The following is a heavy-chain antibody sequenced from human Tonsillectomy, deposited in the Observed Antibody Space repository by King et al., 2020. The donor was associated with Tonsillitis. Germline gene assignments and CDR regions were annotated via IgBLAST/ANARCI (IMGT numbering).Heavy chain of an antibody. Sequence: EVQLLESGGGLVQPGGSLRLSCAASGFTFSSSAMSWVRQAPGKGLEWVSAISGSGFSTYFADSVKGRFTISRDNSKNVLYLQMSSLRAEDTAVYFCAKDWVQLWFSGGQGTLVTVSS. CDR3: AKDWVQLWFS. D-gene: IGHD5-18*01. CDR1: GFTFSSSA. V-gene: IGHV3-23*01. CDR2: ISGSGFST. J-gene: IGHJ4*02.